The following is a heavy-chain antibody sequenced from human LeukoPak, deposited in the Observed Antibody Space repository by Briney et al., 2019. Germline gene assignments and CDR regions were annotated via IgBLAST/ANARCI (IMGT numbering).Heavy chain of an antibody. J-gene: IGHJ4*02. Sequence: PSETLSLTCAVYGGSFSGYYWSWIRQPPGKGLEWIGEINHSGSTNYNPSLKSRVTISVDTSKNQFFLKLSSVTAADTAVYYCARGWEDLYYFDYWGQGTLVTVSS. D-gene: IGHD1-26*01. V-gene: IGHV4-34*01. CDR2: INHSGST. CDR1: GGSFSGYY. CDR3: ARGWEDLYYFDY.